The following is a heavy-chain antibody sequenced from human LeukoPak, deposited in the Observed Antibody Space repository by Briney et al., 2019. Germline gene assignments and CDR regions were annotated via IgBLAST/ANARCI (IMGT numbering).Heavy chain of an antibody. CDR2: IYYSGST. CDR1: GGSISSSSYY. V-gene: IGHV4-61*05. D-gene: IGHD3-10*01. CDR3: ARHPETYYYGSGSYLDY. J-gene: IGHJ4*02. Sequence: SETLSLTCTVSGGSISSSSYYWGWIRQPPGKGLEWIGYIYYSGSTNYNPSLKSRVTISVDTSKNQFSLKLSSVTAADTAVYYCARHPETYYYGSGSYLDYWGQGTLVTVSS.